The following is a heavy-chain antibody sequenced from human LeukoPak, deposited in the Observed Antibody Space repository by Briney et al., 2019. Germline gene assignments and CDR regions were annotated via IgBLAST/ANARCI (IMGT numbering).Heavy chain of an antibody. D-gene: IGHD6-19*01. Sequence: PGGSLRLSCAASGFTFSSYEMNWVRQAPGKGLEWVSYSSSGGSAIYYADSAKGRFTISRDNAKNSLYLQMNSLRAEDTAVYYCVRDPSVAGDDYWGQGTLVTVSS. V-gene: IGHV3-48*03. J-gene: IGHJ4*02. CDR1: GFTFSSYE. CDR3: VRDPSVAGDDY. CDR2: SSSGGSAI.